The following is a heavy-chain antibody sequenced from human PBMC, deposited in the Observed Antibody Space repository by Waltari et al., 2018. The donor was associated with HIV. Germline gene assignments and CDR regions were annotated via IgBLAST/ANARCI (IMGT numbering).Heavy chain of an antibody. V-gene: IGHV3-33*01. J-gene: IGHJ4*02. CDR3: ARDIQTAAGTLDY. D-gene: IGHD6-13*01. Sequence: QVQLVESGGGVVQPGRSLRLSCAASGFTFSSYGMHWVSPAPGQGLEWVAIIWYDGNNKFYADSVKGRFIISRDNSKNTLYLQMNSLRADDTAVYYCARDIQTAAGTLDYWGQGTLVTVSS. CDR2: IWYDGNNK. CDR1: GFTFSSYG.